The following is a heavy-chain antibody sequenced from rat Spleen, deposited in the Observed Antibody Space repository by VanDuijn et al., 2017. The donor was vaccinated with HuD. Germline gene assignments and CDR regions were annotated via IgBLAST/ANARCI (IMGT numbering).Heavy chain of an antibody. CDR2: AWNTGGT. D-gene: IGHD1-6*01. CDR1: GFSLTSYN. J-gene: IGHJ2*01. V-gene: IGHV2-41*01. Sequence: QVQLKESGPGLVQPSQTLSLTCTVAGFSLTSYNVHWVRQPPGKGLEWMGIAWNTGGTRYKSALKSRLSISKDNSKSQVFLKVNSLQTEDTGTYYWARGGYTPDYHQDYFDYWGQGVMVTVSS. CDR3: ARGGYTPDYHQDYFDY.